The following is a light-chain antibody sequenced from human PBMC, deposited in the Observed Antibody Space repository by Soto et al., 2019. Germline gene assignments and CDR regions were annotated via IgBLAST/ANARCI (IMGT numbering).Light chain of an antibody. Sequence: QSVLTQPPSVSGAPGHRVTISCTGRSSNIGANYDVHWYQQVPGTAPKLLIYGNSNRPSGVPDRFSGSKSGTSASLAITGLQAEDEADYYCQSYDSSLSGDVFGTGTEVTV. CDR2: GNS. CDR1: SSNIGANYD. J-gene: IGLJ1*01. V-gene: IGLV1-40*01. CDR3: QSYDSSLSGDV.